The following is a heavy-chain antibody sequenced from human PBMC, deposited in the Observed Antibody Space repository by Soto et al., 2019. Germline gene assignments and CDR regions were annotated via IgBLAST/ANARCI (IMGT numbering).Heavy chain of an antibody. D-gene: IGHD4-17*01. Sequence: GGSLRLSCAASGFTFSSYAMHWVRQAPGKGLEWVATITSGGGNKYYADSVKGRFTISRDNSKNTLYLQMNSLRAEDTAVYYCAKGFNYGLNGAFDVWGQGTMVTVSS. V-gene: IGHV3-30-3*01. CDR2: ITSGGGNK. CDR3: AKGFNYGLNGAFDV. CDR1: GFTFSSYA. J-gene: IGHJ3*01.